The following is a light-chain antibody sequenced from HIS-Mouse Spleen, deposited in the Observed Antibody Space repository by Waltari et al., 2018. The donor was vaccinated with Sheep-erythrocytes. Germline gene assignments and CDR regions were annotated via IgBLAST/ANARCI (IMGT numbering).Light chain of an antibody. Sequence: SYELTQPPSVSVSPGQTASITCSGQHVGAKYAGWYPQKPGQSPVLVIYQDSKRPPGITERFSGSNSGNTATLTISGTQAMDEADYYCQAWDSSTVVFGGGTKLTVL. CDR2: QDS. CDR3: QAWDSSTVV. J-gene: IGLJ2*01. CDR1: HVGAKY. V-gene: IGLV3-1*01.